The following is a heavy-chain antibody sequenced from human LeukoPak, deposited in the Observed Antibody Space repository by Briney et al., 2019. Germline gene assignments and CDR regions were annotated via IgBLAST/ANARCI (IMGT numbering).Heavy chain of an antibody. D-gene: IGHD3-22*01. V-gene: IGHV3-48*03. J-gene: IGHJ5*02. CDR1: GFTFSSYE. CDR2: ISSSGSTI. Sequence: GRSLRLSCAASGFTFSSYEMNWVRQAPGKGLEWVSYISSSGSTIYYADSVKGRFTISRDNAKNSLYLQMNSLRAEDTAVYYCARGAGSMIVPSWLVPWGQGTVVSVSS. CDR3: ARGAGSMIVPSWLVP.